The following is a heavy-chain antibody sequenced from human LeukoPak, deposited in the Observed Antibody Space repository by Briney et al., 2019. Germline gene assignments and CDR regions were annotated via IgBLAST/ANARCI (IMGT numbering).Heavy chain of an antibody. D-gene: IGHD1-26*01. J-gene: IGHJ3*02. CDR2: IYYSGST. Sequence: SETLSLTCTVSGGSISSSSYYWGWIRQPPGTGLEWIGSIYYSGSTYYNPSLKSRVTISVDTSKNQCSLKLSSVTAADTAVFFCVGGVGATPLDAFDIWGQGTMVTVSS. CDR1: GGSISSSSYY. CDR3: VGGVGATPLDAFDI. V-gene: IGHV4-39*07.